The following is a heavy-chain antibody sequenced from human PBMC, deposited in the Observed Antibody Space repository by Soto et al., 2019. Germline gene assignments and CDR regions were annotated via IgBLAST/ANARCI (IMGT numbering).Heavy chain of an antibody. CDR2: ICSSGSNA. V-gene: IGHV3-21*05. D-gene: IGHD3-10*01. J-gene: IGHJ4*02. CDR1: GFTFSSYG. Sequence: VGSLRLSCAASGFTFSSYGMHWVRQAPGKGLEWISYICSSGSNAYYASSVEGRFTISRDNANNSVYLQMDSLRAEDTALYYCTRAAWFPYLSFYWGQGALVTVSS. CDR3: TRAAWFPYLSFY.